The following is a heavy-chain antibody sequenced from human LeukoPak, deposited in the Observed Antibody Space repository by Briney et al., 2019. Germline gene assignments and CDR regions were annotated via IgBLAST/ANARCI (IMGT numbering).Heavy chain of an antibody. V-gene: IGHV4-34*01. J-gene: IGHJ3*02. Sequence: SETLSLTCAVYGGSFSGYYWSWIRQPPGKGLACIGEINHSGSTNYNPSLKSRVTISVDTSKNQFSLKLSSVTAADTAVYYCAGIVVVVAATRNKDAFDIWGQGTMVTVSS. CDR1: GGSFSGYY. CDR3: AGIVVVVAATRNKDAFDI. D-gene: IGHD2-15*01. CDR2: INHSGST.